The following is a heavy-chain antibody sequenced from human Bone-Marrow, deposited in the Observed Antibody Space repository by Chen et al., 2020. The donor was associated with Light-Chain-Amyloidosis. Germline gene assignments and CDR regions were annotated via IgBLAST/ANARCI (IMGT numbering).Heavy chain of an antibody. D-gene: IGHD3-9*01. J-gene: IGHJ4*02. CDR2: IYFRGDT. CDR1: SGSISSDNYY. Sequence: QLQLQESGPGLVKTPETLSLTCTVPSGSISSDNYYWGWIRQPPGQGLEWIGSIYFRGDTYYRPSLRSRVTISVDTSKNQFSLILNSMTAADTAVYYCVRQRRGIGWLPVYWGQGTLVTVSS. CDR3: VRQRRGIGWLPVY. V-gene: IGHV4-39*01.